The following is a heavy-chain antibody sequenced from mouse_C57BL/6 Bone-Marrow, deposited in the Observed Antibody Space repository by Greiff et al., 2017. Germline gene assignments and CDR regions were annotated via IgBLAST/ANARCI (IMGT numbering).Heavy chain of an antibody. V-gene: IGHV1-52*01. CDR2: IDPSDSET. Sequence: QVQLQQSGAELVRPGSSVKLSCKASGYTFTSYWMHWVKQRPIQGLEWIGNIDPSDSETHYNQKFKDKATLTVDKSSSTAYMQLSSLTSEDSAVYYCAREVYYGYSWFAYWGQGTLVTVSA. D-gene: IGHD2-2*01. J-gene: IGHJ3*01. CDR3: AREVYYGYSWFAY. CDR1: GYTFTSYW.